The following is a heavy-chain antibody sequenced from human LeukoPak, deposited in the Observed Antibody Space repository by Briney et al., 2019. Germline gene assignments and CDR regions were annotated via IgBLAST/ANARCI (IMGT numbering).Heavy chain of an antibody. CDR1: GFTFTTYW. Sequence: GGSLRLSCAPSGFTFTTYWMSWVRQASGKGLEWVATLNHYGGDKYYVDSVKGRFTISRDNAKSSLYLQMNSLRAEDTAVYYCVRGDFDFWGQGTLVTVSS. J-gene: IGHJ4*02. V-gene: IGHV3-7*04. CDR3: VRGDFDF. CDR2: LNHYGGDK.